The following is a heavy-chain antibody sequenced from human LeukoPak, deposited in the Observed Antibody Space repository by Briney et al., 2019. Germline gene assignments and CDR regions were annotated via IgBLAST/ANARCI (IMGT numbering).Heavy chain of an antibody. CDR2: ISAYNGNT. Sequence: GASVKVSCKASGYTFTSYGISWVRQAPGQGLEWMGWISAYNGNTNYAQKLQGRVTMTRDTSTSTVYMELSSLRSEDTAVYYCARGIESERGTLDAAPFDYWGQGTLVTVSS. V-gene: IGHV1-18*01. D-gene: IGHD2-15*01. J-gene: IGHJ4*02. CDR3: ARGIESERGTLDAAPFDY. CDR1: GYTFTSYG.